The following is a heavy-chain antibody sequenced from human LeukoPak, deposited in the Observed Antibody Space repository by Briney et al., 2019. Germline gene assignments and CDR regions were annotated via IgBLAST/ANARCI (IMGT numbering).Heavy chain of an antibody. CDR2: IYYSGTI. J-gene: IGHJ4*02. D-gene: IGHD6-13*01. Sequence: SETLSLTCSVSGGSVSSSSYYWGWIRQPPGKGLEWIGNIYYSGTIYYTPSLKSRVTISVDTSKNHLSLKLSSVTAADTAVYYCAGLTAAGTPVFDYWGQGTLVTVSS. CDR1: GGSVSSSSYY. CDR3: AGLTAAGTPVFDY. V-gene: IGHV4-39*07.